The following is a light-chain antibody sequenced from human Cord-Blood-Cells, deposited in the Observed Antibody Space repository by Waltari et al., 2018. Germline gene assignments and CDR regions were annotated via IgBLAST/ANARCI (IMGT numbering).Light chain of an antibody. Sequence: QSALTQPRSVSGSPGQSVTISFTGTSSDVGGYNYVSWYQQHPAKAPKLMIYDVSKRPSGVPDRCSGSKSGNTASLTISGLQAEDEADYYCCSYAGSYTWVFGGGTKLTVL. V-gene: IGLV2-11*01. CDR1: SSDVGGYNY. CDR3: CSYAGSYTWV. J-gene: IGLJ3*02. CDR2: DVS.